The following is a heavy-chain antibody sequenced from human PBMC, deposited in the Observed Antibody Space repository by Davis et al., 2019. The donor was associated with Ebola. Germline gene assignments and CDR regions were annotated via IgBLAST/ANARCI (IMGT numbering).Heavy chain of an antibody. D-gene: IGHD6-19*01. CDR3: AKAWASSGPGGVY. CDR1: GFTFSSYG. CDR2: ISYDGSNK. V-gene: IGHV3-30*18. Sequence: GESLKISCAASGFTFSSYGMHWVRQAPGKGLEWVAVISYDGSNKYYADSVKGRFTISRDNSKNTLYLQMNSLRAEDTAVYYCAKAWASSGPGGVYWGQGTLVTVSS. J-gene: IGHJ4*02.